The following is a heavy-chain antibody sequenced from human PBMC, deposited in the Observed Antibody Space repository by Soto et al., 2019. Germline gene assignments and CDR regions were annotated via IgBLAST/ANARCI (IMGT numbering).Heavy chain of an antibody. CDR2: ISSSSSYI. CDR3: ARDSDIAAAGDDAFDI. CDR1: GFTFSSYS. D-gene: IGHD6-13*01. V-gene: IGHV3-21*01. J-gene: IGHJ3*02. Sequence: EVQLVESGGGLVKPGGSLRLSCAASGFTFSSYSMNWVRQAPGKGLEWVSSISSSSSYIYYADSVKGRFTISRDNAKNSLYLQMNSLRAEDTAVYYCARDSDIAAAGDDAFDIWGQGTMVTVSS.